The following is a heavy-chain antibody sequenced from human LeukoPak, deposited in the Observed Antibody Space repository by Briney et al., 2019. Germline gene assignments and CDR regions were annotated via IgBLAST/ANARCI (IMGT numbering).Heavy chain of an antibody. CDR2: ISAYNGNT. D-gene: IGHD5-18*01. Sequence: GASVTVSCKASGYTFTSYGISWVRQAPGQGLEWMGWISAYNGNTNYAQKLQGRVTMTTDTSMSTAYMELRSLRSDDTAVYYCARAGWIQLWFTEIDPYYMDVWGKGTTVTVSS. CDR1: GYTFTSYG. CDR3: ARAGWIQLWFTEIDPYYMDV. J-gene: IGHJ6*03. V-gene: IGHV1-18*01.